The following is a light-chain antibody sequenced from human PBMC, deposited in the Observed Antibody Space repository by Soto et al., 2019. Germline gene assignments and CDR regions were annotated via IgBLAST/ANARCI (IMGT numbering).Light chain of an antibody. CDR1: SSNIGSNT. Sequence: QSVLTQPPSASGTPGQRVIISCSGSSSNIGSNTVNWYQQLPGTAPKLLIYSHNQRPSGVPDRSSGSKSGTSASLAISGLQSEDEADYYCATWDASLDGYVFGTGTKLTVL. V-gene: IGLV1-44*01. J-gene: IGLJ1*01. CDR2: SHN. CDR3: ATWDASLDGYV.